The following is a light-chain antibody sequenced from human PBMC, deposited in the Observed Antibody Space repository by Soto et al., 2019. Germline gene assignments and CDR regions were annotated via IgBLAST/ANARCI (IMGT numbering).Light chain of an antibody. CDR3: QKYNPYTWT. CDR2: DAS. CDR1: QSIGSW. Sequence: DIQMTQSPSTLSASVGDRVTITFRASQSIGSWLAWYQQKPGKAPRLLIYDASSLESGVPSRFSGSGSGTEFTLTISSLQPDDFAAYYCQKYNPYTWTCGHGNKVDIK. V-gene: IGKV1-5*01. J-gene: IGKJ1*01.